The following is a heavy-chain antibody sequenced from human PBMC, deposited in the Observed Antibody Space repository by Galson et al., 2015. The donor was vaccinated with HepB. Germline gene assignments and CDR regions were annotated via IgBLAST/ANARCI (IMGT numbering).Heavy chain of an antibody. J-gene: IGHJ4*02. CDR3: AKDLGIVVVTPFHH. CDR2: ISGSGYTT. D-gene: IGHD3-22*01. Sequence: SLRLSCAASGFTFSTYAMSWVRQAPGKGLEWVAAISGSGYTTYHADSVKGRFTISRHNSKSTLYLQMNSLRAEDTAVYYCAKDLGIVVVTPFHHWGQGALVAVSS. CDR1: GFTFSTYA. V-gene: IGHV3-23*01.